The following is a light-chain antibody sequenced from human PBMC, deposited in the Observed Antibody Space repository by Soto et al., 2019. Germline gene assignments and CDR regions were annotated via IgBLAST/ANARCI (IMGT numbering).Light chain of an antibody. CDR2: AAS. Sequence: DIQMTQSPSSLSASVGDRVTITCRASQNIVNFFTWYQQKPGTAPKLLIYAASSLQSGVPSRFSGSGSGTDFTLTISSLQPEDFATYYCQQYNSYSYTFGQGTKLEIK. J-gene: IGKJ2*01. CDR3: QQYNSYSYT. CDR1: QNIVNF. V-gene: IGKV1-39*01.